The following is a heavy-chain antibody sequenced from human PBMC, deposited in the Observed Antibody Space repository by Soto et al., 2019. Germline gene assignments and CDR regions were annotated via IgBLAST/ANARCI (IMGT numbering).Heavy chain of an antibody. CDR2: IIPIFGTA. J-gene: IGHJ4*02. CDR1: GRTFSSYA. CDR3: ASSRRPASDYDSSDLMGY. Sequence: SVKVSCKASGRTFSSYAISWVRQAPGQGLEWMGGIIPIFGTANYAQKFQGRVTITADESTSTAYMELSSLRSEDTAVYYCASSRRPASDYDSSDLMGYWGQGPRVTVSP. V-gene: IGHV1-69*13. D-gene: IGHD3-22*01.